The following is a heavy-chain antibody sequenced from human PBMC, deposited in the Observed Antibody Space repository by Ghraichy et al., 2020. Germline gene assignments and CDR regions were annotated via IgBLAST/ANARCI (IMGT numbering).Heavy chain of an antibody. J-gene: IGHJ4*02. CDR3: AKDDILTGYFDY. Sequence: GESLNISCAASGFTFSSYAMSWVRQAPGKGLEWVSAISGSGGSTYYADSVKGRFTISRDNSKNTLYLQMNSLRAEDTAVYYCAKDDILTGYFDYWGQGTLVTVSS. D-gene: IGHD3-9*01. CDR2: ISGSGGST. V-gene: IGHV3-23*01. CDR1: GFTFSSYA.